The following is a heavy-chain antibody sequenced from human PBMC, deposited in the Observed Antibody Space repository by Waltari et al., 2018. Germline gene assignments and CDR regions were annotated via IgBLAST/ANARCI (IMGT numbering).Heavy chain of an antibody. V-gene: IGHV4-38-2*02. J-gene: IGHJ4*02. CDR3: ARDPNYYDSSGYEFDY. CDR2: IYQRRST. CDR1: GYSISSGYY. Sequence: QVQLQESGPGLVKPSETLSLTCAVSGYSISSGYYWGWIRQPPGKGLEWMGSIYQRRSTYYNPSLKSRVTISVDTSKNQFSRKLSSVTAADTAVYYCARDPNYYDSSGYEFDYWGQGTLVTVSS. D-gene: IGHD3-22*01.